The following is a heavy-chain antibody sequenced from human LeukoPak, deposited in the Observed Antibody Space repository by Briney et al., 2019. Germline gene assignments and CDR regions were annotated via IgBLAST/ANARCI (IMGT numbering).Heavy chain of an antibody. J-gene: IGHJ4*02. CDR3: ARPFIVTPSLGALDY. V-gene: IGHV1-2*02. CDR1: GYTFTDYY. D-gene: IGHD4-23*01. Sequence: GASVKVSCTASGYTFTDYYMHWGRQAPGQGLEWMGWINPDSGGTNYSQNFQGRVTMTRDTSISTAYMELSRLRSDDTAVYYCARPFIVTPSLGALDYWGQGTLVTVSS. CDR2: INPDSGGT.